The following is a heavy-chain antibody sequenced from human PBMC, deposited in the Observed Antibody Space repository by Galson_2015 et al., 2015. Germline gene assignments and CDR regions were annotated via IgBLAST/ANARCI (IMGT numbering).Heavy chain of an antibody. V-gene: IGHV1-69*06. CDR1: GGTFSSYA. CDR2: IIPIFGTA. CDR3: ARDTTDYGTTPGGAFEI. J-gene: IGHJ3*02. Sequence: SVKVSCKASGGTFSSYAISWVRQAPGQGLEWMGGIIPIFGTANYAQKLQGRVTITADKSTSTAYMELSSLRSEDTAVYYCARDTTDYGTTPGGAFEIWGQGTMVTVSS. D-gene: IGHD4-17*01.